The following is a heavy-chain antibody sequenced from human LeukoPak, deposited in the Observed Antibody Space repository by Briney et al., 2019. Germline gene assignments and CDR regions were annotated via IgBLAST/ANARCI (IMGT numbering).Heavy chain of an antibody. CDR2: ISSSNSHI. Sequence: GGSLRLSCAASGFTFSSYAMNWVRQAPGKGLEWVSSISSSNSHIYYADSVKGRFTISRDNAKDSLYLQMNSLRAEDTAVYYCARGFYCTSTSCSTGFDYWGQGALVTVSS. V-gene: IGHV3-21*01. D-gene: IGHD2-2*01. J-gene: IGHJ4*02. CDR1: GFTFSSYA. CDR3: ARGFYCTSTSCSTGFDY.